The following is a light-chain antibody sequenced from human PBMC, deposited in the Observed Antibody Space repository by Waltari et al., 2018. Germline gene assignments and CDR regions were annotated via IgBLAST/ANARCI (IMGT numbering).Light chain of an antibody. V-gene: IGLV3-21*02. J-gene: IGLJ2*01. CDR3: QVWDSDGDYVV. Sequence: SYVLTQPPSVSVAPGQTARITCGGSDIGDKRVHWYQHKTGQAPLLVVYDDTGRPSGIPGRISGSNAGYTATLSITRVEAGDEADYYCQVWDSDGDYVVFGGGTKLIVL. CDR2: DDT. CDR1: DIGDKR.